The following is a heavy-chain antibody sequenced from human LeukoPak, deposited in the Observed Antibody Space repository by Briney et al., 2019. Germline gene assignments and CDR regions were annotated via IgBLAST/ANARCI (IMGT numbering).Heavy chain of an antibody. CDR3: AKEGAIFGVVIDFDY. D-gene: IGHD3-3*01. J-gene: IGHJ4*02. Sequence: GGSLRLSCAASGFTFSSYGMHWVRQAPGKGLEWVAFIRYDGSNKYYADSVKGRFTISRDNSKNTLYLQMNSLRAEDTAVYYCAKEGAIFGVVIDFDYWGQGTLVTVSS. CDR1: GFTFSSYG. CDR2: IRYDGSNK. V-gene: IGHV3-30*02.